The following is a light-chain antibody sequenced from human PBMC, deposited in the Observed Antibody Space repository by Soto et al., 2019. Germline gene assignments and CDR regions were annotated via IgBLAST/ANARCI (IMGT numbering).Light chain of an antibody. CDR3: ASWDDSLSGVL. Sequence: QSVLTQPPSASGTPGQRVTISCSGSSSNIGSNHVFWYQQLPGTAPKLLIYSNSQRPSGVPDRFSGSKSGTSASLASLAISGLRSEDEGDYFCASWDDSLSGVLFGGGTKLT. V-gene: IGLV1-47*02. CDR2: SNS. CDR1: SSNIGSNH. J-gene: IGLJ2*01.